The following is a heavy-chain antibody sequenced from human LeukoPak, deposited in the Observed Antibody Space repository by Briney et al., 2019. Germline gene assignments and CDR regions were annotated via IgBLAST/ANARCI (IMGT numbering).Heavy chain of an antibody. Sequence: GGSLRLSCAASGFTFSSYAMSWVRQAPGKGLEWVSAISGSGGSTYYADSVKGRFTISRDNSRNSLYLDINNLRTEDTAIYYCAKDRDSNWYPYFEYWGQGTLITVSS. CDR2: ISGSGGST. CDR3: AKDRDSNWYPYFEY. V-gene: IGHV3-23*01. J-gene: IGHJ4*02. CDR1: GFTFSSYA. D-gene: IGHD4-11*01.